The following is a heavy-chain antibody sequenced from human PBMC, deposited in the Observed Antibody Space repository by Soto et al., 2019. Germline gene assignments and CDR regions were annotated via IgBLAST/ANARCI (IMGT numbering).Heavy chain of an antibody. J-gene: IGHJ4*02. V-gene: IGHV3-33*01. CDR2: IWYDGSNK. D-gene: IGHD6-6*01. Sequence: QVQLVESGGGVVQPGRSLRLSCAASGFTFSSYGMHWVRQAPGKGLEWVAVIWYDGSNKYYADSVKGRFTISRDNSKNSLYLQRNSLRAEDTAVYYCARDGAWRGIAARHRCDYWGQGTLVTVSS. CDR3: ARDGAWRGIAARHRCDY. CDR1: GFTFSSYG.